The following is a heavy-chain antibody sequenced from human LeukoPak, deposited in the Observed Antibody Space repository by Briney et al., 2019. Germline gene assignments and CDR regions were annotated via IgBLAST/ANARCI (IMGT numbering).Heavy chain of an antibody. CDR3: ARASNLYYYDSSGYYFDY. CDR2: IYYSGST. CDR1: GGSISSSSYY. V-gene: IGHV4-39*07. J-gene: IGHJ4*02. D-gene: IGHD3-22*01. Sequence: SETLSLTCTVSGGSISSSSYYWGWIRQPPGKGLEWIGSIYYSGSTYYNPSLKSLVTISVDTSKNQFSLKLSSVTAADTAVYYCARASNLYYYDSSGYYFDYWGQGTLVTVSS.